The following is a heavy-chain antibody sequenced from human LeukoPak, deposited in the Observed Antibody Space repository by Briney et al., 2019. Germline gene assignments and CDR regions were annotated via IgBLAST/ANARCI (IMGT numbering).Heavy chain of an antibody. CDR2: INPNSGCT. CDR3: ARVSAVAGGYFDY. J-gene: IGHJ4*02. CDR1: GYTFTGYY. Sequence: ASVKVSCKASGYTFTGYYMHWVRQAPGQGLEWMVRINPNSGCTNYAQKFQGRVTMTRDTSISTAYMELSRLRSDDTAVYYCARVSAVAGGYFDYWGQGTLVTVSS. D-gene: IGHD6-19*01. V-gene: IGHV1-2*06.